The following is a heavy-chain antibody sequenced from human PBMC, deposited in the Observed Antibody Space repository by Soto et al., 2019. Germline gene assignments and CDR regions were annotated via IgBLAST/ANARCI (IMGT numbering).Heavy chain of an antibody. CDR1: GFTFSDAW. J-gene: IGHJ5*02. Sequence: GGSLRLSCAASGFTFSDAWMSWVRQAPGKGLDWVGRIKSKSDGGTTEYAAPVGGRFTISRDDSKNTLYLQMNSLKTEDTAVYYCTTDLWRIAVVVGSTGYFNPWGQGTPVTVSS. CDR2: IKSKSDGGTT. CDR3: TTDLWRIAVVVGSTGYFNP. V-gene: IGHV3-15*01. D-gene: IGHD2-15*01.